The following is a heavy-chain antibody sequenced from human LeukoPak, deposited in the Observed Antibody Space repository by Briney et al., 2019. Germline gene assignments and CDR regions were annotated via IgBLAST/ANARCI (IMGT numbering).Heavy chain of an antibody. V-gene: IGHV3-30*18. J-gene: IGHJ5*02. D-gene: IGHD6-19*01. CDR1: GFTFSSYG. Sequence: GGSLRLSCAASGFTFSSYGMHWVRQAPGKGLEWVAVISYDGSNKYYADSVKGRFTISRDNSKNTLYLQMNSLRAEDTAVYYCAKGQSPQQWLPQEDWFDPWGQGTLVTVSS. CDR2: ISYDGSNK. CDR3: AKGQSPQQWLPQEDWFDP.